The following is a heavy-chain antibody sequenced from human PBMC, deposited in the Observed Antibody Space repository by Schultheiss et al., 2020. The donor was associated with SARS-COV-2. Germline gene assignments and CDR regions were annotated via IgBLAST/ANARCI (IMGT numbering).Heavy chain of an antibody. J-gene: IGHJ4*02. D-gene: IGHD2-8*02. V-gene: IGHV4-30-2*03. CDR1: GGSISSGGYS. Sequence: SQTLSLTCAVSGGSISSGGYSWSWIRQPPGKGLEWIVYIYHSGSTYYNPSLKSRVTISVDTSKNQFSLKLSSVTAADTAVYYCARHVPGRGGVVDYWGQGTLVTVSS. CDR3: ARHVPGRGGVVDY. CDR2: IYHSGST.